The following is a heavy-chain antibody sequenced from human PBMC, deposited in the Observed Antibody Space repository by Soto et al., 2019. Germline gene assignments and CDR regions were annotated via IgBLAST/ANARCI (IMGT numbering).Heavy chain of an antibody. Sequence: QVQLVESGGGLVKPGGSLRLSCAASGFTFSDYYMSWIRQAPGKGLEWVSHISSSGSTIYYADSVKERFTIARENAKNSLYLQMNSRRAEDTAVYYCARDPSSSGGNSWYSYYGRDVWGQGTTVTVSS. J-gene: IGHJ6*02. CDR2: ISSSGSTI. CDR1: GFTFSDYY. V-gene: IGHV3-11*01. D-gene: IGHD2-15*01. CDR3: ARDPSSSGGNSWYSYYGRDV.